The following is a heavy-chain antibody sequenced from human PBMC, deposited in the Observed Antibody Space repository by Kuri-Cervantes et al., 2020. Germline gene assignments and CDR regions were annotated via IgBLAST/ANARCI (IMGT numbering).Heavy chain of an antibody. V-gene: IGHV4-4*08. Sequence: QVKLEQSGPGLVAPSQSLSITCTVSGFSLTSYAISWVRQPPGKGLEWLGVIWTGGGTNYNSALKSRLSISKDNSKSQVFLKMNSLQTDDTARYYCARKEGWLLRPYYAMDYWGQGTSVTVSS. CDR3: ARKEGWLLRPYYAMDY. CDR2: IWTGGGT. D-gene: IGHD5-18*01. J-gene: IGHJ6*01. CDR1: GFSLTSYA.